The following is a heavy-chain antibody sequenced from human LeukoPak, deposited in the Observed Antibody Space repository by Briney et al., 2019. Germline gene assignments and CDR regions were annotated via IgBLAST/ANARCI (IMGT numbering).Heavy chain of an antibody. CDR1: GFTISSNY. Sequence: GGSLRLSCVASGFTISSNYMNWVRQAPGKGLEWVSVIYSGGNTYYADSVKGRFTISRDNSKNTLYLQMNSLRGEDTAIYYCARSWDARLNFDYWGQGTLVTVSS. J-gene: IGHJ4*02. D-gene: IGHD1-26*01. CDR2: IYSGGNT. CDR3: ARSWDARLNFDY. V-gene: IGHV3-66*02.